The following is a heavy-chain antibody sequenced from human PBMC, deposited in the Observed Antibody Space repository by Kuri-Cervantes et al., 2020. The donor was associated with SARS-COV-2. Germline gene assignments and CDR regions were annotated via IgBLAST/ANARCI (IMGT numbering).Heavy chain of an antibody. J-gene: IGHJ4*02. Sequence: ESLKISCAASTFTFNNYALIWVRQAPGKGLEWVSSISLPGGDTNYADTVKGRFTISRDNSKDTLYLQMHSLRAEDTAVYYCATVYTMGVSLDWGQGTLVTVSS. V-gene: IGHV3-23*01. CDR3: ATVYTMGVSLD. CDR1: TFTFNNYA. D-gene: IGHD3-16*01. CDR2: ISLPGGDT.